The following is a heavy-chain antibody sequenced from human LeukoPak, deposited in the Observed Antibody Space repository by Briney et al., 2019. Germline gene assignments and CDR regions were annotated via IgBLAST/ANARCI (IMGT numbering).Heavy chain of an antibody. CDR2: IKQDGNEK. CDR1: GFTFDSYW. D-gene: IGHD1-14*01. Sequence: HPGGSLRLSCAASGFTFDSYWMSWVRQAPGKGLEWVANIKQDGNEKYYVDSVKDRFTISRDNAKNSLYLQMNSPRAEDTAVYYCARDPLTQNDYWGQGTLVAVSS. J-gene: IGHJ4*02. CDR3: ARDPLTQNDY. V-gene: IGHV3-7*01.